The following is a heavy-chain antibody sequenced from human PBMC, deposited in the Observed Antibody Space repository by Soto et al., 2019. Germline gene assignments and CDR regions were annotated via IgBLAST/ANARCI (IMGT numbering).Heavy chain of an antibody. CDR3: AKGGDYDLDFDS. CDR2: ISGAGDSP. V-gene: IGHV3-23*01. Sequence: GGSLRLSCAASGFNFRSTAMSWVRQPPGKGLEWVSAISGAGDSPFYADSVKGRFTISRDNSKNMLYLYINSLRAEDTAMYYSAKGGDYDLDFDSWGQGTPVTVSS. J-gene: IGHJ4*02. CDR1: GFNFRSTA. D-gene: IGHD2-21*02.